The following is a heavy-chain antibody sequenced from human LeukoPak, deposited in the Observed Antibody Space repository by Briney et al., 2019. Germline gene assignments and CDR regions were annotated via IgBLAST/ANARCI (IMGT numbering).Heavy chain of an antibody. V-gene: IGHV3-23*01. J-gene: IGHJ4*02. CDR3: AKARITMVRGVIGEFDY. D-gene: IGHD3-10*01. CDR2: ISGSGGST. CDR1: GFTFSSYA. Sequence: GSLRLSCAASGFTFSSYAMSWVRQAPGKGLEWVSAISGSGGSTYYADSVKGRFTISRDNSKNTLYLQMNSLRAEDTAVYYCAKARITMVRGVIGEFDYWGQGTLVTVSS.